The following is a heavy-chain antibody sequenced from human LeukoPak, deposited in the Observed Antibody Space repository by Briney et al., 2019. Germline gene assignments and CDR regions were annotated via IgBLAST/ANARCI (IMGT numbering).Heavy chain of an antibody. D-gene: IGHD4-17*01. Sequence: SETLSLTCTVSGGSLSSYYWSWIRQPPGKGLEWIGYIYYSGSTNYNPSLKSRATISVDTSKNQFSLKLSSVTAADTAVYYCAAYGGNSWGFDYWGQGTLVTVSS. J-gene: IGHJ4*02. CDR1: GGSLSSYY. CDR2: IYYSGST. CDR3: AAYGGNSWGFDY. V-gene: IGHV4-59*01.